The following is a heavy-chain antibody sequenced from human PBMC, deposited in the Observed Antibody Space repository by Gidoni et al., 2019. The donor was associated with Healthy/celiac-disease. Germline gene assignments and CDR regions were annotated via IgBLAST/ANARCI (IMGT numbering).Heavy chain of an antibody. D-gene: IGHD5-12*01. CDR3: AVLGATTPDYYGMDV. CDR2: INPNSGGT. Sequence: QVQLVQSGAEVKKPGASVKVSCKASGYTFTGYYMHWVRQAPGQGLEWMGWINPNSGGTNYAQKFQGWVTMTRDTSISTAYMELSRLRSDDTAVYYCAVLGATTPDYYGMDVWGQGTTVTVSS. J-gene: IGHJ6*02. V-gene: IGHV1-2*04. CDR1: GYTFTGYY.